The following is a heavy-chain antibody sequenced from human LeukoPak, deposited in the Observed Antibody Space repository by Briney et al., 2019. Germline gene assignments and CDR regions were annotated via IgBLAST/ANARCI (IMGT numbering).Heavy chain of an antibody. V-gene: IGHV3-30*18. Sequence: GGSLRLSCAASGFTFSSCGMHWVRQAPGKGLEWVAVIQYDVGKKYYADSVKGRFTISRDNSKNTLYLQMNSLRAEDTAVYYCAKGSRGSCSRTYCYPFDYWGQGTLVTVSS. J-gene: IGHJ4*02. CDR3: AKGSRGSCSRTYCYPFDY. CDR1: GFTFSSCG. D-gene: IGHD2-2*01. CDR2: IQYDVGKK.